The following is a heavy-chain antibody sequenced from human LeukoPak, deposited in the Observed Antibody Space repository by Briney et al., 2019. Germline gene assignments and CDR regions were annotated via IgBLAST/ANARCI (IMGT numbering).Heavy chain of an antibody. J-gene: IGHJ4*02. CDR2: ISAYNGNT. V-gene: IGHV1-18*01. D-gene: IGHD4-17*01. CDR1: GYTFTNYG. CDR3: ARDLAGDYGDY. Sequence: ASVKVSCKASGYTFTNYGFTWVRQAPGQGHELMGWISAYNGNTNYAQKFQGRVTMTTDTSTSTAYMDMRSLRSDDTAVYYCARDLAGDYGDYWGQGTLVTVSS.